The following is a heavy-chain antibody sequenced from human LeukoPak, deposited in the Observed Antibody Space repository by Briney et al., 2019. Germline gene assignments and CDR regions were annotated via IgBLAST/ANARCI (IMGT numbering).Heavy chain of an antibody. J-gene: IGHJ4*02. CDR1: GYTFTTYG. Sequence: ASVKVSCKASGYTFTTYGISWVRQAPGQGLEWMGWISGYNGNTNNAQRVQGRVTMTTDTSTSTAYMELRSLRSDDTAVYYCARDAHQSGSYNFDYWGQGTPVTVSS. D-gene: IGHD1-26*01. V-gene: IGHV1-18*01. CDR2: ISGYNGNT. CDR3: ARDAHQSGSYNFDY.